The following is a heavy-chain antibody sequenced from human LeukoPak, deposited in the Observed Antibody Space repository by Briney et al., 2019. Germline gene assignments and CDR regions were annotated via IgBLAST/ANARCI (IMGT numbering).Heavy chain of an antibody. D-gene: IGHD3-10*01. J-gene: IGHJ3*02. V-gene: IGHV3-48*02. CDR1: GFTFGSYS. Sequence: PGGSLRLSCAASGFTFGSYSMHWVRQAPGKGLEWVSYISSSSSTIYYADSVKGRFTISRDNAKNSLYLQTNSLRDEDTAVYYCARDLSGRYAFDIWGQGTMVTVSS. CDR3: ARDLSGRYAFDI. CDR2: ISSSSSTI.